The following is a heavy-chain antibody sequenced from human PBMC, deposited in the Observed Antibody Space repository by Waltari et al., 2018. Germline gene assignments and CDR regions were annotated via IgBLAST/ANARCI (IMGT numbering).Heavy chain of an antibody. CDR2: FDPEDEET. CDR1: GYSLSELS. Sequence: QVQLVQSGAEVRKPGASVKVSCKVSGYSLSELSMHWVRQAPGKGLEWVGGFDPEDEETVYAQKFQGRVTMTEDTSTDTAYMELSSLRSDDTAVYYCTTDIMLRVFSNVWGQGTTVTVSS. D-gene: IGHD3-10*01. J-gene: IGHJ6*02. V-gene: IGHV1-24*01. CDR3: TTDIMLRVFSNV.